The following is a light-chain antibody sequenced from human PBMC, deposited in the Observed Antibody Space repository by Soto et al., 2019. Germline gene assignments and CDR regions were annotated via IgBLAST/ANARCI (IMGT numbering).Light chain of an antibody. CDR3: QQAHSFPLT. Sequence: DIQMTQSPSSVSASVGDRVTITCRASQDVARWLAWYQQTPGKAPRLLIHGISNLQSGVPSRFAGSGSGTEFTLTISSLQPEDFATYYCQQAHSFPLTFGQGTKVDVK. V-gene: IGKV1-12*02. CDR1: QDVARW. CDR2: GIS. J-gene: IGKJ1*01.